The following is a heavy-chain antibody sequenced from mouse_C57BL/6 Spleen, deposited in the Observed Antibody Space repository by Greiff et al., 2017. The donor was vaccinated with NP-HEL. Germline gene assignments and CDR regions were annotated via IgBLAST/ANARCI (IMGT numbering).Heavy chain of an antibody. V-gene: IGHV2-9-1*01. J-gene: IGHJ4*01. CDR1: GFSLTSYA. CDR3: ARYDYDGYYAMDY. CDR2: IWTGGGT. Sequence: VMLVESGPGLVAPSQSLSITCTVSGFSLTSYAISWVRQPPGKGLEWLGVIWTGGGTNYNSALKSRLSISKDNSKSQVFLKMNSLQTDDTARYYCARYDYDGYYAMDYWGQGTSVTVSS. D-gene: IGHD2-4*01.